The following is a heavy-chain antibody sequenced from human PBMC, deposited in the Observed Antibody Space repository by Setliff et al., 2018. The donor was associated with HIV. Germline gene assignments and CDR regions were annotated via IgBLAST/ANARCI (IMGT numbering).Heavy chain of an antibody. Sequence: SETLSLTCTVSGGSMSRFYWTWIRQPPGKGLEWTGFVYSTGSINYSPSFRGRLTISLDTSENQFSLHLTSVTAADTAVYYCARAEGDAYNSLPYFDSWGLGALVTVSS. CDR1: GGSMSRFY. CDR2: VYSTGSI. J-gene: IGHJ4*02. V-gene: IGHV4-59*01. CDR3: ARAEGDAYNSLPYFDS. D-gene: IGHD1-1*01.